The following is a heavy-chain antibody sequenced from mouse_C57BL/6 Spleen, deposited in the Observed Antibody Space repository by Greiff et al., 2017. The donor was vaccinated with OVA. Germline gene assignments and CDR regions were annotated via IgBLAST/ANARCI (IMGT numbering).Heavy chain of an antibody. J-gene: IGHJ2*01. CDR3: ARRTAQVYFDY. Sequence: QVQLQQPGAELVRPGSSVKLSCTASGYTFTSYWMDWVQQTPGQSLEWIGNIYPSDSDTHYTQKFKDKATLSVDKSSSTAYMQLSSLTSEDAAVYYGARRTAQVYFDYWGQGTTLTVSA. CDR1: GYTFTSYW. CDR2: IYPSDSDT. V-gene: IGHV1-61*01. D-gene: IGHD3-2*02.